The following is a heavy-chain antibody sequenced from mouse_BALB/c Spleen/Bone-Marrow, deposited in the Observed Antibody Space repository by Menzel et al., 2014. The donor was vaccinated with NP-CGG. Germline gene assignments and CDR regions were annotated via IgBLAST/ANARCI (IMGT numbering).Heavy chain of an antibody. V-gene: IGHV1-69*02. D-gene: IGHD2-5*01. CDR2: IYPSDSYT. J-gene: IGHJ4*01. Sequence: VQLQQSGAELVRPGASVKLSCRASGYTFTSYWINWGKQRPGQGLEWIGNIYPSDSYTNYNQRFKDKATLTVDKSSSTAYMQLSSPTSEDSAVYYCTRYSNSHYYAMDYWGQGTSVTVSS. CDR3: TRYSNSHYYAMDY. CDR1: GYTFTSYW.